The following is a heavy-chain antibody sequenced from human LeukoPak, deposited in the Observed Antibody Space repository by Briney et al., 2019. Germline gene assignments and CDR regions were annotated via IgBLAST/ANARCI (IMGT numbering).Heavy chain of an antibody. Sequence: GGSLRLSCAASGFSFNSDWMDWVRQAPGKGLEWVANIKHDESEKNYLDSVKGWFTISRDNAQNSLYLQMNGLRVEDTAVYYCTGRLDDWGQGTLVTVSS. V-gene: IGHV3-7*01. D-gene: IGHD3-16*01. CDR3: TGRLDD. CDR2: IKHDESEK. CDR1: GFSFNSDW. J-gene: IGHJ4*02.